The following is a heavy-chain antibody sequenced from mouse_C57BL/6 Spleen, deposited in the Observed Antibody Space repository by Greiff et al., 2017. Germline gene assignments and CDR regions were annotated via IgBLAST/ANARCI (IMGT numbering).Heavy chain of an antibody. CDR1: GYTFTDYE. J-gene: IGHJ2*01. V-gene: IGHV1-15*01. D-gene: IGHD1-1*01. CDR3: TRWGNYYGSSYFDY. Sequence: VQLQQSGAELVRPGASVTLSCKASGYTFTDYEMHWVKQTPVHGLEWIGAIDPETGGTAYNQKFKGKAILTADKSSSTAYMERRSLTSEDSAVYYCTRWGNYYGSSYFDYWGQGTTLTVSS. CDR2: IDPETGGT.